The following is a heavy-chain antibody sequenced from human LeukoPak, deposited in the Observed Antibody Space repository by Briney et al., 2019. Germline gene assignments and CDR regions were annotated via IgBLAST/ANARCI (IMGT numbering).Heavy chain of an antibody. J-gene: IGHJ4*02. CDR1: GGSFSGKY. CDR2: ITYSGSI. V-gene: IGHV4-34*01. CDR3: ARDLMT. Sequence: SETLSLTCADSGGSFSGKYCTWIRQPPGKGLEWIGEITYSGSIYYNPSLKSRVTISVGTSKNQFSLKLNSVTAADTAVYYCARDLMTWGQGTMVTVSS.